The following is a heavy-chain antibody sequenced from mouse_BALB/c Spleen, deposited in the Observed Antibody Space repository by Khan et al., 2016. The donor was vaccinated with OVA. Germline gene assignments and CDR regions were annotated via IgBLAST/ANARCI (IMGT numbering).Heavy chain of an antibody. Sequence: VRLVESGAELARPGASVKMSCEASGYTFTSNTMHWVKQRPGQGLEWIGYINPRSGYTNYNQKFKDKATLTADKSSSTAYMQLSSLTSEDSAVYYCARRTTGYAMDYWGQGTSVIVSS. V-gene: IGHV1-4*01. J-gene: IGHJ4*01. CDR3: ARRTTGYAMDY. CDR1: GYTFTSNT. D-gene: IGHD2-14*01. CDR2: INPRSGYT.